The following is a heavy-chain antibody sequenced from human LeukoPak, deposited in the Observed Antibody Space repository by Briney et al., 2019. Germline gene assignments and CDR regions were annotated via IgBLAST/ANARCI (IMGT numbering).Heavy chain of an antibody. Sequence: PGRSLRLSCAASGFIFSSYSMNWVRQAPGKGLEWASSISSSSSYIYYADSVKGRFTISRDNSKNTLFLQMNSLRAEDTAVYYCAKDGGLWVSAHWGDSWGRGTLVTVSS. D-gene: IGHD7-27*01. CDR2: ISSSSSYI. V-gene: IGHV3-21*04. J-gene: IGHJ4*02. CDR1: GFIFSSYS. CDR3: AKDGGLWVSAHWGDS.